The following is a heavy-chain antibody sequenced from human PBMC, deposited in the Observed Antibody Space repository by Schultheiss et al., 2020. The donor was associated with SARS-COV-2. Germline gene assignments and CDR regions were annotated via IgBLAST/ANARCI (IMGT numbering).Heavy chain of an antibody. V-gene: IGHV1-69*13. D-gene: IGHD2-2*02. CDR1: GGTFSSYA. Sequence: SVKVSCKASGGTFSSYAISWVRQAPGQGLEWMGGIIPIFGTANYAQKFQGRVTITADESTSTAYMELSSLRSEDTAVYYCARRYCSSTSCYTGYYFDYWGQGTLVTVSA. J-gene: IGHJ4*02. CDR2: IIPIFGTA. CDR3: ARRYCSSTSCYTGYYFDY.